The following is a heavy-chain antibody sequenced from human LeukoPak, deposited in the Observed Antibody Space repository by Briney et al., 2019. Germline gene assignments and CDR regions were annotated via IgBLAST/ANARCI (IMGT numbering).Heavy chain of an antibody. J-gene: IGHJ4*02. V-gene: IGHV3-30*18. D-gene: IGHD2-2*01. Sequence: PGRSLRLSCAASGFTFSSYGMHWVRQAPGKGLEWVAVISYDGSNKYYADSVKGRFTISRDDSKNTLYLQMNSLRAEDTAVYYCAKDDCSSTSCYRGFDYWGQGTLVTVSS. CDR1: GFTFSSYG. CDR2: ISYDGSNK. CDR3: AKDDCSSTSCYRGFDY.